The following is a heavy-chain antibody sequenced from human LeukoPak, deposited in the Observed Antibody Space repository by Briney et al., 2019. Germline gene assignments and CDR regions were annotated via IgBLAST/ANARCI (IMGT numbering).Heavy chain of an antibody. D-gene: IGHD3-22*01. Sequence: GRSLRLFCTTSGFTFSSYVMHWVRQAPGKGLEWVAVMSFDGSDKYYADSVKGRFTISRDNSKNTLHLQMNSLRVEDTAVYYCAKDSHGSYDSSGYLYYWGQGTLVTVSS. CDR3: AKDSHGSYDSSGYLYY. J-gene: IGHJ4*02. V-gene: IGHV3-30-3*01. CDR1: GFTFSSYV. CDR2: MSFDGSDK.